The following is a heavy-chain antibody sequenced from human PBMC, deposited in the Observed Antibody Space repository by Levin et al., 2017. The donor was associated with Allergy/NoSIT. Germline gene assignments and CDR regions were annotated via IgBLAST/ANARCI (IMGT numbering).Heavy chain of an antibody. V-gene: IGHV4-31*03. CDR3: ARAPYYYDSSGLGDI. D-gene: IGHD3-22*01. Sequence: SETLSLTCTVSGGSISSGGYYWSCILHHPGKGLEWIGYIYYSGSTYYNPSLKSRVTISVDTSKNQFSLKLSSVTAADTAVYYCARAPYYYDSSGLGDIWGQGTMVTVSS. J-gene: IGHJ3*02. CDR2: IYYSGST. CDR1: GGSISSGGYY.